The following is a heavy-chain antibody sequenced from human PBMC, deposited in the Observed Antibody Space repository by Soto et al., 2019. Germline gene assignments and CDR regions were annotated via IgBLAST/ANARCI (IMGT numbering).Heavy chain of an antibody. CDR3: ARDRWGGGRDMDV. V-gene: IGHV3-74*01. CDR2: INSDGSST. J-gene: IGHJ6*02. Sequence: EVQLVESGGGLVQPGGSLRLSCAASGFTFSTYWIHWVRQAPGKGLVWVSRINSDGSSTNYADSVKGRFSISRDNANHTLLLQMNSLRAEDTAVYYCARDRWGGGRDMDVWGQGTTVTVSS. CDR1: GFTFSTYW. D-gene: IGHD3-10*01.